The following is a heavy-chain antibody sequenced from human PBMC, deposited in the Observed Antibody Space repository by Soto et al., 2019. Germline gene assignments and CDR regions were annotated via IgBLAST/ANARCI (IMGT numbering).Heavy chain of an antibody. J-gene: IGHJ5*02. CDR3: ARVRDWFDP. CDR2: IDHSGYT. Sequence: SETLSLTCAVYGGSFSGYYWNWIRQPSGKGLEWIGEIDHSGYTNYNPSLKSRVTISVDTSKNQFSLRLTSVTAADTAVYYCARVRDWFDPWGQGTLVTVSS. V-gene: IGHV4-34*01. D-gene: IGHD3-3*01. CDR1: GGSFSGYY.